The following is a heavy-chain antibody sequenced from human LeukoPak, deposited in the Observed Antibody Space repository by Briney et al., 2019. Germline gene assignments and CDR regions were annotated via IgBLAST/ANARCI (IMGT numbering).Heavy chain of an antibody. Sequence: SGGSLRFSCAASGFTFSSYGMNWVRQAPGKGLDWVSYISSSSSTIYYADSVKGRFTISRDNAKNSLYLQMNSLRAEDTAVYYCARGYYYGSGHFDYWGQGTLVTVSS. V-gene: IGHV3-48*04. CDR1: GFTFSSYG. CDR3: ARGYYYGSGHFDY. CDR2: ISSSSSTI. J-gene: IGHJ4*02. D-gene: IGHD3-10*01.